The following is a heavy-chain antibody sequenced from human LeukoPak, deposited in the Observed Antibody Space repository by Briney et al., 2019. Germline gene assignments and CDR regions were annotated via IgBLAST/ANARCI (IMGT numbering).Heavy chain of an antibody. CDR2: IIPIFGTA. CDR1: GGTFSSYA. D-gene: IGHD3-22*01. V-gene: IGHV1-69*13. CDR3: ARDYYDSSGYFDY. Sequence: ASVKVSCKASGGTFSSYAISWVRQAPGQGLEWMGGIIPIFGTANYAQKFQGRVTITADESTSTAYMELSSLRSDDTAVYYCARDYYDSSGYFDYWGQGTLVTVSS. J-gene: IGHJ4*02.